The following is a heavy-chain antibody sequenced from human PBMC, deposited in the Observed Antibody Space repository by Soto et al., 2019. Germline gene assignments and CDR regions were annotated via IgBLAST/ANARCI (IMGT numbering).Heavy chain of an antibody. CDR3: ASAYYDFWSGPPDYYYYYGMDV. CDR1: GYSFTSYW. V-gene: IGHV5-10-1*01. J-gene: IGHJ6*02. D-gene: IGHD3-3*01. Sequence: GESLKISCKGSGYSFTSYWISWVRQMPGKGLEWMGRIDPSDSYTNYSPSFQGHVTISADKSISTAYLQWSSLKASDTAMYYCASAYYDFWSGPPDYYYYYGMDVWGQGTTVTVSS. CDR2: IDPSDSYT.